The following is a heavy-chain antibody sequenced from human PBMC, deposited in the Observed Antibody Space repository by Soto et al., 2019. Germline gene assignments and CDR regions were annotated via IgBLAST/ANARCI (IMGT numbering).Heavy chain of an antibody. Sequence: SETLSLTCAVSGGSVSGDSWWSWVRQPPGKGLEWIGEIFRSGTTNYNPSLKSRITISIDKSKNQFSLKLSSVTAADTAVYYCARDSPLDYDSSGIDYWGQGTLVTVSS. D-gene: IGHD3-22*01. CDR2: IFRSGTT. CDR3: ARDSPLDYDSSGIDY. V-gene: IGHV4-4*02. J-gene: IGHJ4*02. CDR1: GGSVSGDSW.